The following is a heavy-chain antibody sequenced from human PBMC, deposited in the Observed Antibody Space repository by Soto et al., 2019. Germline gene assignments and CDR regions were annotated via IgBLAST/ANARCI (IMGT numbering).Heavy chain of an antibody. CDR3: GRESLLLGWGAFDI. V-gene: IGHV3-30*03. CDR2: VSYEESDK. Sequence: QVQLVESGGGVVQPGKSLRLSCSASGFRFSTFGMHWIRQAPGKGLEWLTMVSYEESDKNYADTVQGRFIISRDNSQNTFYLEMKSLTPDDTAVYFYGRESLLLGWGAFDIWGQGTMVIVSS. CDR1: GFRFSTFG. J-gene: IGHJ3*02. D-gene: IGHD3-22*01.